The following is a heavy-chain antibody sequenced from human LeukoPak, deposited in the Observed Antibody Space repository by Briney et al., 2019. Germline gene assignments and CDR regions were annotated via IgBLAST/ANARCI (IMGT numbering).Heavy chain of an antibody. D-gene: IGHD6-19*01. Sequence: SETLSLTCTDSGGSISSGDYYWSWIRQPPGKGLEWIGYIYYSGSTYYNPSLKSRVTISVDTSKNQFSLKLSSVTAADTAVYYCAGSSGWYVDYWGQGTLVTVSS. V-gene: IGHV4-30-4*08. J-gene: IGHJ4*02. CDR2: IYYSGST. CDR1: GGSISSGDYY. CDR3: AGSSGWYVDY.